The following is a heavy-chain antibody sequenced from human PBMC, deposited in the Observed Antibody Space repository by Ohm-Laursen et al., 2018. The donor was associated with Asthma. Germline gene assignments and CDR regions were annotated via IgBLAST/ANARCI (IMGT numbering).Heavy chain of an antibody. V-gene: IGHV3-23*01. CDR1: GFTFSSYA. J-gene: IGHJ4*02. Sequence: SLRLSCAATGFTFSSYAMGWVRQAPGKGLEWVSAISGSGGSTYYADSVKGRFTISRDNSKNTLYLQMNSLRAEDTAVYYCAKVGGATPFDYWGQGTLVTVSS. D-gene: IGHD1-26*01. CDR3: AKVGGATPFDY. CDR2: ISGSGGST.